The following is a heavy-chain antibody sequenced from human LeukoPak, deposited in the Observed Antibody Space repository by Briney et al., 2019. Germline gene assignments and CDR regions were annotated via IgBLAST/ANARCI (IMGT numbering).Heavy chain of an antibody. Sequence: PGGSLRLSCAASGFTFSSYAMHWVRQAPGKGLEWVAVISYDGSNKYYADSVKGRFTISRDNSKNTLYLQMNSLRAEDTAVYYCARDFFHSSGYYLKGPFDYWGQGTLVTVSS. CDR2: ISYDGSNK. J-gene: IGHJ4*02. CDR1: GFTFSSYA. CDR3: ARDFFHSSGYYLKGPFDY. D-gene: IGHD3-22*01. V-gene: IGHV3-30-3*01.